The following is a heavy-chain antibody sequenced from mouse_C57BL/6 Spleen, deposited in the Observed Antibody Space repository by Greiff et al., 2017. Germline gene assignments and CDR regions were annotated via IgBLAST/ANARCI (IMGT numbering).Heavy chain of an antibody. CDR2: IHPNSGST. Sequence: VQLQQPGAELVKPGASVKLSCKASGYTFTSYWMHWVKQRPGQGLEWIGMIHPNSGSTNYNEKFKSKATLTVDKSSSTAYMQLSSLTSEDSAVYYCARDYDYEGFYAMDYWGQGTSVTGSS. CDR3: ARDYDYEGFYAMDY. D-gene: IGHD2-4*01. V-gene: IGHV1-64*01. CDR1: GYTFTSYW. J-gene: IGHJ4*01.